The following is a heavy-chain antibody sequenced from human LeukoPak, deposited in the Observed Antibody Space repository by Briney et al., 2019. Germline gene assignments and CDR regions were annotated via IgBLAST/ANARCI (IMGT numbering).Heavy chain of an antibody. Sequence: PGGSLRLSCEASGFTFSSYWISWVRQAPGKGLEWVANIKQDGSEKYYVDSVKGRFTISRDNAKNSLYLQMNSLRAEDTAVYYCARDAVGATTDYWGQGTLVTVSS. D-gene: IGHD1-26*01. V-gene: IGHV3-7*01. CDR1: GFTFSSYW. CDR3: ARDAVGATTDY. J-gene: IGHJ4*02. CDR2: IKQDGSEK.